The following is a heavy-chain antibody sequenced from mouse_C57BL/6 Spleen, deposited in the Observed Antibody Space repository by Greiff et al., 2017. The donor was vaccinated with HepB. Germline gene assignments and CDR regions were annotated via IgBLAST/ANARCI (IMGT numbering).Heavy chain of an antibody. V-gene: IGHV5-4*01. CDR3: ARDVYGSSYDYFDY. D-gene: IGHD1-1*01. CDR1: GFTFSSYA. J-gene: IGHJ2*01. CDR2: ISDGGSYT. Sequence: EVMLMESGGGLVKPGGSLKLSCAASGFTFSSYAMSWVRQTPEKRLEWVATISDGGSYTYYPDNVKSRFTISRDNAKNNLYLQMSHLKSEDTAMYYCARDVYGSSYDYFDYWGQGTTLTVSS.